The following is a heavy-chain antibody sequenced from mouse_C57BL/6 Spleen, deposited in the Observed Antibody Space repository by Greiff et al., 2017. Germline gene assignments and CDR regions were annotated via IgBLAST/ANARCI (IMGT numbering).Heavy chain of an antibody. CDR2: IWTGGGT. Sequence: QVQLQESGPGLVAPSQSLSITCTVSGFSLTSYAISWVRQPPGKGLEWLGVIWTGGGTNYNSALKSRLSISKENSKSQVFLKMNRLQTDDTARYYCARTYYNCSSPRAMDYWGQGTSVTVSS. V-gene: IGHV2-9-1*01. CDR1: GFSLTSYA. J-gene: IGHJ4*01. D-gene: IGHD1-1*01. CDR3: ARTYYNCSSPRAMDY.